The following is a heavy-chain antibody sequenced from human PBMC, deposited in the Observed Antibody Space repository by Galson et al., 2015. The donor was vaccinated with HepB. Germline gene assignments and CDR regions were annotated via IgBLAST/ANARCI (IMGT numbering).Heavy chain of an antibody. D-gene: IGHD3-22*01. CDR3: ERGYDSSGYYYDDY. J-gene: IGHJ4*02. CDR2: ISYDGSNK. CDR1: GFTFSSYG. Sequence: SLRLSCAASGFTFSSYGMHWVRQAPGKGLEWVAVISYDGSNKYYADSVKGRFTISRDNSKNTLYLQMNSLRAEDTAVYYCERGYDSSGYYYDDYWGQGTLVTVSS. V-gene: IGHV3-30*03.